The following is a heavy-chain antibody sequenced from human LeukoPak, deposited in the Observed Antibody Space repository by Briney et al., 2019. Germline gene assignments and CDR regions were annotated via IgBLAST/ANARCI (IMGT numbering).Heavy chain of an antibody. J-gene: IGHJ4*02. CDR2: VHYSGST. D-gene: IGHD6-19*01. Sequence: PSETLSLTCTVSGDSISSYYWIWIRQPPGKGLEWIGYVHYSGSTNYNPSLKSRVTISVDTSKKQFSLKVRTVTAADTAVYYCARAEAGSIDYWGQGTLVTVSS. CDR3: ARAEAGSIDY. V-gene: IGHV4-59*01. CDR1: GDSISSYY.